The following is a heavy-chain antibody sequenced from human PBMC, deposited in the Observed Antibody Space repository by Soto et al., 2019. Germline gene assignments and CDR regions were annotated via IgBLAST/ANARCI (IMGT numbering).Heavy chain of an antibody. CDR2: IYHSGST. J-gene: IGHJ5*02. CDR3: ARIGEFCISASCRWFDP. CDR1: GGSISSSGYS. Sequence: QLQLQESGSGLVKPSQTLSLTCAVSGGSISSSGYSWNWIRQPPGKGLEWIGYIYHSGSTYYNPPLKSRVAISVDRSKNQFSLNLSSVTAADTAVYYCARIGEFCISASCRWFDPWGQGTLVTVSS. D-gene: IGHD2-2*01. V-gene: IGHV4-30-2*01.